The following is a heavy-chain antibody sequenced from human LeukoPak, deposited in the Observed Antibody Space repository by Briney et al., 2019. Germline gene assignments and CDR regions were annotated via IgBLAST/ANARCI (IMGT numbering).Heavy chain of an antibody. CDR2: ILNHGAAS. D-gene: IGHD4-17*01. CDR3: AKDTDDSGDYVDAFDI. Sequence: GGSLRLSCAASGFTFSNYAMSWVRQAPGKGLEWVSSILNHGAASYYTDSVKGRFTISRDNSKNTVYLQMNSLRADDTAVYYCAKDTDDSGDYVDAFDIWGQGTMVTVAS. J-gene: IGHJ3*02. CDR1: GFTFSNYA. V-gene: IGHV3-23*01.